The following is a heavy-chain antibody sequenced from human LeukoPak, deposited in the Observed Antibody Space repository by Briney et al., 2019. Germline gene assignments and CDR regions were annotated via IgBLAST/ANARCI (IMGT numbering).Heavy chain of an antibody. CDR2: IYSGGST. CDR3: ARTVTTPFYYYYGMDV. D-gene: IGHD4-17*01. V-gene: IGHV3-66*02. Sequence: GGSLRLSCAASGLTFSSYGMHWVRQAPGKVLEWVSVIYSGGSTYYADSVKGRFTISRDNSKNTLYLQMNRLRAEDTAVYYCARTVTTPFYYYYGMDVWGEATTVTVSA. CDR1: GLTFSSYG. J-gene: IGHJ6*01.